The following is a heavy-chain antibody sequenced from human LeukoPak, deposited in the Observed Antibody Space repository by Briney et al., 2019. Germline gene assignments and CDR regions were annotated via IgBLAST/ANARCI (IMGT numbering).Heavy chain of an antibody. V-gene: IGHV3-53*01. J-gene: IGHJ6*03. CDR3: ARSTRDGYTHYHDYYMDL. Sequence: PGGSLRLSCAASGFSVTTNYMNWVRQAPGKGLEWVSVIYSGGHTYYTDSVKGRFTISRDTSNNTVCLHMSSLRPDDTAVYYCARSTRDGYTHYHDYYMDLWGKGTTVTVSS. D-gene: IGHD5-24*01. CDR1: GFSVTTNY. CDR2: IYSGGHT.